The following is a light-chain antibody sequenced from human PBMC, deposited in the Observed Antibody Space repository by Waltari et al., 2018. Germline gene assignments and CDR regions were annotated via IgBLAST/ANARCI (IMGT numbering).Light chain of an antibody. J-gene: IGLJ3*02. CDR3: CSYAGSNSWV. CDR1: GRAVGSYRL. Sequence: QSALTQPASVSGFPGQSITIPCSGTGRAVGSYRLVSWYQKQPGKAPKLIIYEGSERPSGVSSRFSGAKSGDTASLTISGLQPEDEADYYCCSYAGSNSWVFGGGTKLTVL. CDR2: EGS. V-gene: IGLV2-23*01.